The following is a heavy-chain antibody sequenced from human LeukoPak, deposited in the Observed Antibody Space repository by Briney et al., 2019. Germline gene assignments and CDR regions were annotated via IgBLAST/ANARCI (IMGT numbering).Heavy chain of an antibody. V-gene: IGHV4-4*02. CDR1: GGSISSSNW. D-gene: IGHD3-22*01. Sequence: SGTLSLTCAVSGGSISSSNWWSWVRQPPGKGLEWIGSIYYSGSTYYNPSLKSRVTISVDTSKNQVSLKLSSVTAADTAVYYCASYYSDSSGYYPAADYWGQGTLVTVSS. CDR3: ASYYSDSSGYYPAADY. J-gene: IGHJ4*02. CDR2: IYYSGST.